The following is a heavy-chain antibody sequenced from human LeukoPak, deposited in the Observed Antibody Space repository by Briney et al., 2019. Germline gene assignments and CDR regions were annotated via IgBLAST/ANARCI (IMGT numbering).Heavy chain of an antibody. CDR2: ISSSSSTI. CDR3: ARQWELLDLYYFDY. V-gene: IGHV3-48*01. Sequence: GGSLRLSCAASGFTFSSYSMNWVRQAPGKGLEWVSYISSSSSTIYYADSVKGRFTISRDNAKNSLYLQMNSLRAEDTAVYYCARQWELLDLYYFDYWGQGTLVTVSP. J-gene: IGHJ4*02. D-gene: IGHD1-26*01. CDR1: GFTFSSYS.